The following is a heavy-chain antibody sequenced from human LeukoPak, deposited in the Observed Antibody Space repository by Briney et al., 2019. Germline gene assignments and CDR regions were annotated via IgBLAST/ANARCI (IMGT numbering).Heavy chain of an antibody. CDR3: AGADV. CDR1: GFSFSTSD. Sequence: QPGGSLRLSCAASGFSFSTSDMNWVRQAPGKGLEWVSYISGSGSAIYYADSVKGRFTISRDNAKNSLFLQMNSLRAEDTAVYYCAGADVWGQGTTVTVSS. J-gene: IGHJ6*02. V-gene: IGHV3-48*03. CDR2: ISGSGSAI.